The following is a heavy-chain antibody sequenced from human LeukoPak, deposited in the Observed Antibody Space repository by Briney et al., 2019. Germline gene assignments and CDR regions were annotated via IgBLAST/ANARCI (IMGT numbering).Heavy chain of an antibody. J-gene: IGHJ4*02. D-gene: IGHD6-6*01. CDR2: IYYSGST. CDR3: AGGVAARLYY. CDR1: GGSFSGYQ. V-gene: IGHV4-59*01. Sequence: PSETLSLTCTVYGGSFSGYQWSWIRQPPGKGLEWIGYIYYSGSTNYNPSLKSRVTISVDTSKNQFSLKLSSVTAADTAVYYCAGGVAARLYYWGQGTLVTVSS.